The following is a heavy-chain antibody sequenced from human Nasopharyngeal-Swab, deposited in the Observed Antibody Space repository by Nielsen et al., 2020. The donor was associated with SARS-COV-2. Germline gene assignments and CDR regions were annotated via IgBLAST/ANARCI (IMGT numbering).Heavy chain of an antibody. V-gene: IGHV3-33*01. CDR2: IWYDGSNK. D-gene: IGHD4-17*01. CDR3: ARDRTVTTTVYFDY. CDR1: GFPFSSYG. J-gene: IGHJ4*02. Sequence: GESLEISCAASGFPFSSYGMHWVRQAPGKGLEWVAVIWYDGSNKYYADSVKGRFTISRDNSKNTLYLQMNSLRAEDTAVYYCARDRTVTTTVYFDYWGQGTLVTVSS.